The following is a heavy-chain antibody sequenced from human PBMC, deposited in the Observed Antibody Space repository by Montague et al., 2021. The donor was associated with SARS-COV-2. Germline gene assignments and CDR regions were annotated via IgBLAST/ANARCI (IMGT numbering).Heavy chain of an antibody. Sequence: SLRLSCAASGFTFSSYAMHWVRQAPGKGLGWVAVISYDGSNKYYXDSVKGRFTISRDNSKNTLYLQMNSLRAEDTAAYYCARVIVVGYYGMDVWGQGTTVTVSS. D-gene: IGHD3-22*01. CDR1: GFTFSSYA. CDR2: ISYDGSNK. V-gene: IGHV3-30-3*01. J-gene: IGHJ6*02. CDR3: ARVIVVGYYGMDV.